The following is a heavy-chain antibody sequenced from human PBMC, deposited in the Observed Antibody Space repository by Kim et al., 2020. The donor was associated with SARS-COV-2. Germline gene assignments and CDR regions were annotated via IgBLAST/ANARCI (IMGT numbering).Heavy chain of an antibody. D-gene: IGHD3-16*02. V-gene: IGHV3-33*01. Sequence: GGSLRLSCAASGFTFSSYGMHWVRQAPGKGLEWVAVIWYDGSNKYYADSVKGRFTISRDNSKNTLYLQMNSLRAEDTAVYYCARETLLRLGELSSLDYWGQGTLVTVSS. CDR2: IWYDGSNK. CDR1: GFTFSSYG. J-gene: IGHJ4*02. CDR3: ARETLLRLGELSSLDY.